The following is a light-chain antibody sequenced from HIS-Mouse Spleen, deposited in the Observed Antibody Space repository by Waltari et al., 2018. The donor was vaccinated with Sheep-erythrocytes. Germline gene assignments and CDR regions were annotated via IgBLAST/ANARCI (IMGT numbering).Light chain of an antibody. CDR1: SSDVGGYNY. V-gene: IGLV2-11*01. CDR3: CSYAGSYNHV. J-gene: IGLJ1*01. Sequence: QSALTQPRSVSGSPGQSVTISCTGTSSDVGGYNYVSWYQQHPGKAPKLMIYDVSKRPSGVPGRFPGSKSGHTASLTISGLQAEDEADYYCCSYAGSYNHVFATGTKVTVL. CDR2: DVS.